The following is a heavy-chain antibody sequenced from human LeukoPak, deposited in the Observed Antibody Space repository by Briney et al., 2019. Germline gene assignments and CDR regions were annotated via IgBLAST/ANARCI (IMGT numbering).Heavy chain of an antibody. CDR2: INGDGSST. D-gene: IGHD2-2*01. Sequence: GGSLRLSCAASGFTFRNYWMHWVRQAPGKGLVWVSRINGDGSSTSYADSVKGRLTISRDNAENTLYLQMNSLRVDDTAVYYCVRGWDIEVVSAAVSWFDPWGQGTLVTVSS. J-gene: IGHJ5*02. CDR3: VRGWDIEVVSAAVSWFDP. CDR1: GFTFRNYW. V-gene: IGHV3-74*01.